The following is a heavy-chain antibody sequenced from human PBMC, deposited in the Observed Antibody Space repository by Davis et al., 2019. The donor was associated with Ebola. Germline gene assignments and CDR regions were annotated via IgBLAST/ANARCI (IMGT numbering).Heavy chain of an antibody. Sequence: PSETLSLTCAVYGGSFSGYYWSWIRQPPGKGLEWIGEINHSGSTNYNPSLKSRVTISVDTSKNQFSLKLSSVTAADTAVYYCARGRYGGWKLWGQGTLVTVSS. CDR2: INHSGST. J-gene: IGHJ4*02. V-gene: IGHV4-34*01. CDR3: ARGRYGGWKL. D-gene: IGHD4-23*01. CDR1: GGSFSGYY.